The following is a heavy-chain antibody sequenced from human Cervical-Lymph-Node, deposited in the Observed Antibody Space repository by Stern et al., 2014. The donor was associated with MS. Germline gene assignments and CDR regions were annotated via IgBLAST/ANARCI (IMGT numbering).Heavy chain of an antibody. D-gene: IGHD6-19*01. V-gene: IGHV3-30*03. CDR1: GISFNTYG. Sequence: VQLVESGGGVVQPGRSLRLSCVASGISFNTYGMHWVRQAPGKGLEWVAVISYDGSNKFYADSVRGRFTVSRDNSKSTLYLQVDSLRTEDTAVYYCASSQYSSGWYGNNWFDSWGQGTLVTVSS. CDR3: ASSQYSSGWYGNNWFDS. CDR2: ISYDGSNK. J-gene: IGHJ5*01.